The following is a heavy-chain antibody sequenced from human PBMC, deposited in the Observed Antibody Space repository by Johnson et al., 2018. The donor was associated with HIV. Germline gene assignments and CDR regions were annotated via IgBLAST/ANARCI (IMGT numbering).Heavy chain of an antibody. CDR1: GFTFNSYW. D-gene: IGHD1-7*01. CDR2: IKQDGSEK. J-gene: IGHJ3*02. CDR3: ARENNWNYEEYGFDI. V-gene: IGHV3-7*04. Sequence: VQLVESGGGLVQPGRSLRLSCAVSGFTFNSYWMSWVRQGPGKGLEWVASIKQDGSEKYYLDSVKGRFTISRDTSKNTLYLQMNSLRAEDTAVYYCARENNWNYEEYGFDIWGQGTIVTVSS.